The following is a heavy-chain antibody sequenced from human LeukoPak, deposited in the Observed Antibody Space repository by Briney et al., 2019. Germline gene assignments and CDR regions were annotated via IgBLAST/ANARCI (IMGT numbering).Heavy chain of an antibody. CDR1: GGSNSSGSYY. V-gene: IGHV4-61*02. Sequence: SETLSLTCTVSGGSNSSGSYYWSWIRQPAGKGLEWIGRIYTSGSTNYNPSLKCRVTISVDTSKNQFSLKLSSVTAAVTAVYYCARTTRSYYYYMDVWGKGTTVTVPS. CDR3: ARTTRSYYYYMDV. J-gene: IGHJ6*03. CDR2: IYTSGST. D-gene: IGHD1-14*01.